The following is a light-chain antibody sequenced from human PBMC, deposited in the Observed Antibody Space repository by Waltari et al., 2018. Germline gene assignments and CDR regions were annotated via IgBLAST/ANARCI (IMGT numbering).Light chain of an antibody. CDR3: QQYYSTPPT. CDR2: WAS. J-gene: IGKJ1*01. Sequence: DIVMTQSPDSLAVSLGERATIHCKSSQSVLFSSNNKNYLAWYQQKPGQPPMLLIYWASTRESGVPDRFSGSGSGTDFTLTISSLQAEDVAVYYCQQYYSTPPTFGQGTKVEIK. CDR1: QSVLFSSNNKNY. V-gene: IGKV4-1*01.